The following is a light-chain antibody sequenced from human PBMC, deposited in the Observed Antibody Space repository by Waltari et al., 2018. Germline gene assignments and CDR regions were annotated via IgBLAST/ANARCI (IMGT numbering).Light chain of an antibody. Sequence: DTQMTQSPSSLSASVADRVTITCRSSQSISSYLNWYQQKPGKAPKLLIYAASSLQSGVPSRFSGSGSGTDFTLTISSLQPEDFATYYCQQSYSTPYTFGQGTKLEIK. CDR3: QQSYSTPYT. V-gene: IGKV1-39*01. J-gene: IGKJ2*01. CDR2: AAS. CDR1: QSISSY.